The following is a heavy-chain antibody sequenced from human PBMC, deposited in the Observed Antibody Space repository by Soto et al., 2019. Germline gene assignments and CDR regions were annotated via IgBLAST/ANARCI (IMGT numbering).Heavy chain of an antibody. CDR3: ARDIASFDY. Sequence: QVQLVQSGAEVKKPGASVKVSCKASGYTFTSYAMHWVRQAPGQRLEWMGWINAGNGNTKYSQKFQGRVIITRDTSASTAYMELSSLRSEDTAVYYCARDIASFDYWGQGTLVTVSS. D-gene: IGHD6-13*01. CDR2: INAGNGNT. J-gene: IGHJ4*02. V-gene: IGHV1-3*01. CDR1: GYTFTSYA.